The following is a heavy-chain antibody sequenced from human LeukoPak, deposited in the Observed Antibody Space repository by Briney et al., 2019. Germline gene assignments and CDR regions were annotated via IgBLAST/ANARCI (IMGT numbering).Heavy chain of an antibody. V-gene: IGHV3-23*01. CDR1: GFSFSSYA. CDR2: ISGSGGST. D-gene: IGHD3-22*01. Sequence: GGSLRLSCAASGFSFSSYAMSWVRQAPGKGLEWVSAISGSGGSTYYADSVKGRFTISRDNSKNTLYLQMNSLRAEDTAVYYCAKFITMIVDAFDIWGQGTMVTVSS. J-gene: IGHJ3*02. CDR3: AKFITMIVDAFDI.